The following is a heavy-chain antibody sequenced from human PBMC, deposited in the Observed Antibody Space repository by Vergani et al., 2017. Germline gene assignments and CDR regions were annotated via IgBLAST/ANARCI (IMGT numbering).Heavy chain of an antibody. J-gene: IGHJ6*03. V-gene: IGHV4-34*01. CDR3: ARVNTETNCHLYYYYYMDV. CDR1: GGSFTSYH. D-gene: IGHD4-11*01. Sequence: QVQLQQWGGGLLKPSETLSLTCVVNGGSFTSYHWTWIRQSPGEGLEWVGDIDHTGRPDYNPSLKSRLTMSVDKSRNQFSLTLHSVTATDTAIYFCARVNTETNCHLYYYYYMDVWGQGTAVTVS. CDR2: IDHTGRP.